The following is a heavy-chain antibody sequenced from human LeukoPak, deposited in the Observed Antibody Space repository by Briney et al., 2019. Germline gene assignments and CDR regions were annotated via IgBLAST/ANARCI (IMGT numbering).Heavy chain of an antibody. CDR3: ASLPSTSWYLVDF. J-gene: IGHJ4*02. D-gene: IGHD6-13*01. CDR2: ISYDGSNK. V-gene: IGHV3-30-3*01. CDR1: GFTFSSYA. Sequence: PGRSLRLSCAASGFTFSSYAMHWVRQAPGKGLEWVAVISYDGSNKYYADSVKGRFTISRDNSKNTLYLQMNSLRPGDTAVYYCASLPSTSWYLVDFWGQGTLVTVSS.